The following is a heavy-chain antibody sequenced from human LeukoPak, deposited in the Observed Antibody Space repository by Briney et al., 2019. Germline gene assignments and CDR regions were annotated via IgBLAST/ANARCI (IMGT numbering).Heavy chain of an antibody. CDR2: ISWNSGYI. D-gene: IGHD1-14*01. Sequence: GGSLRLSCAASGFTFDDYAMHWVRHAPGKGLEWVSGISWNSGYIGYADSVKGRFTISRDNAKNSLYLQMNSLRAEDTALYYCAKDRGMSCCFRYFDLWGRGTLVTVSS. CDR1: GFTFDDYA. CDR3: AKDRGMSCCFRYFDL. J-gene: IGHJ2*01. V-gene: IGHV3-9*01.